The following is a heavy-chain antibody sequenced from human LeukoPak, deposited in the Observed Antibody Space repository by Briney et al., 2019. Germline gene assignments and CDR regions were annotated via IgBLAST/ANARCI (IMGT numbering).Heavy chain of an antibody. Sequence: ASVKVSRKASGYTFTGYYMHWVRQAPGQGLEWMGWINPNSGGTNYAQKFQGRVTMTRDTSISTAYMELSRLRSDDTAVYYCARSQSCSGGSCYLDYWGQGTLVTVSS. CDR3: ARSQSCSGGSCYLDY. CDR1: GYTFTGYY. V-gene: IGHV1-2*02. CDR2: INPNSGGT. J-gene: IGHJ4*02. D-gene: IGHD2-15*01.